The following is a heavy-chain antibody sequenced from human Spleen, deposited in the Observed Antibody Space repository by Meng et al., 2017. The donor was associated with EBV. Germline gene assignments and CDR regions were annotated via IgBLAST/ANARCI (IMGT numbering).Heavy chain of an antibody. J-gene: IGHJ4*02. Sequence: QKVAAGMFKHSETLSFTCVFFCALFSGYAWSGIGQPPGKGMEWIGEINRRGGTNDNPSSKSRVIISVDKSKNQLSLKLNSATAADTAVYYCARQGVYYDLWSSHKDYFDFWGQGTLVTVSS. V-gene: IGHV4-34*02. CDR1: CALFSGYA. CDR3: ARQGVYYDLWSSHKDYFDF. CDR2: INRRGGT. D-gene: IGHD3-3*01.